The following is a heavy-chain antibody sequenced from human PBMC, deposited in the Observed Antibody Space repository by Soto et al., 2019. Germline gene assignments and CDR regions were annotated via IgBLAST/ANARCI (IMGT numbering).Heavy chain of an antibody. J-gene: IGHJ2*01. V-gene: IGHV3-74*01. CDR1: GFTLSSYW. Sequence: EVHLVECGGGLVQPGGSLRLTCAASGFTLSSYWMHWVRQAPGKGLVWVSRINSDGSSTSYADSVKGRFTISRDNAKNTLYLQMNSLRAEDTAVYYCARGGSLNWYFDLWGRGTLVNVSS. CDR2: INSDGSST. CDR3: ARGGSLNWYFDL. D-gene: IGHD1-26*01.